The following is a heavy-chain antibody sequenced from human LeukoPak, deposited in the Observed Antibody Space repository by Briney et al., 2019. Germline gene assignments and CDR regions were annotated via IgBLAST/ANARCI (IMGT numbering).Heavy chain of an antibody. J-gene: IGHJ4*02. CDR2: IIPIFGTA. V-gene: IGHV1-69*13. D-gene: IGHD1-26*01. CDR3: AANRRVGAFFDY. Sequence: GASVKVSCKASGGTFSSYAISWVRQAPGQGLEWMGGIIPIFGTANYAQKFQGRVTITADESTSTAYMELSSLRSEDTAVYYCAANRRVGAFFDYWGQGTLVTVSS. CDR1: GGTFSSYA.